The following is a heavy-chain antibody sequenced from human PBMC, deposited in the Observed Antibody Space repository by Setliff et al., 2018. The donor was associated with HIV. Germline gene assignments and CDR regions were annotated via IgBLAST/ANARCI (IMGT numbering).Heavy chain of an antibody. V-gene: IGHV1-46*01. CDR2: IVPSSGDT. J-gene: IGHJ4*02. CDR3: ARETAGGHWDEY. Sequence: GASVKVSCKTSGYAFTSFQLHWVRQAPGQGLEWLGGIVPSSGDTNYAQKFRGRVTMTRDMSTTTVHMDLNSLTSEDTAVYYCARETAGGHWDEYWGQGTLVTVSS. D-gene: IGHD6-19*01. CDR1: GYAFTSFQ.